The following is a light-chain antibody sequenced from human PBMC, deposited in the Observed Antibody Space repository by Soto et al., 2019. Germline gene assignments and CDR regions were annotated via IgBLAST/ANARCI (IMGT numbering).Light chain of an antibody. CDR2: SAS. J-gene: IGKJ2*01. Sequence: EIVLTQSPGTLFLSPGERATVSCRASQSVSSTYLAWYQQKPGQAPRLLIYSASSMATGIPNRFSGSGSGTDFTLTISRLEPEHFAVYYCQQFGTSPPRYTFGQGTKLEIK. CDR1: QSVSSTY. V-gene: IGKV3-20*01. CDR3: QQFGTSPPRYT.